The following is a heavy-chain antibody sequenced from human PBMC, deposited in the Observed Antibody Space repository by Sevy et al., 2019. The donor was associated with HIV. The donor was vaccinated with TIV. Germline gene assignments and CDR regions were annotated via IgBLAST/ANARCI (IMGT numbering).Heavy chain of an antibody. CDR1: GFTFSSYS. D-gene: IGHD6-13*01. Sequence: GGYLRLSCAASGFTFSSYSMNWVRQAPGKGLEWVSYISSSSSTIYYADSVKGRFTISRDNAKNSLYLQMNSLRDEDTAVYYCAREGKEGAASDDAFDIWGQGTMVTVSS. CDR2: ISSSSSTI. CDR3: AREGKEGAASDDAFDI. V-gene: IGHV3-48*02. J-gene: IGHJ3*02.